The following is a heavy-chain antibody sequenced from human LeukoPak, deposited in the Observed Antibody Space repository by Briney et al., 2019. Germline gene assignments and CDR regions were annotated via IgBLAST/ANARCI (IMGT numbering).Heavy chain of an antibody. CDR3: ARDGGY. V-gene: IGHV3-48*04. CDR1: GFTFSSYD. Sequence: GGSLRLSCAASGFTFSSYDMNWVRQAPGKGLEWLSYISSSNSSSSSSSIIHYADSVKGRFTISRDNAKNSLYLQMNSLRAEDTAVYYCARDGGYWGQGTLVTVSS. J-gene: IGHJ4*02. CDR2: ISSSNSSSSSSSII. D-gene: IGHD3-16*01.